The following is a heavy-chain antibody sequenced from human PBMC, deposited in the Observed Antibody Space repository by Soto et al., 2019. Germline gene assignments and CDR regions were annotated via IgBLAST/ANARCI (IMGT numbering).Heavy chain of an antibody. J-gene: IGHJ5*02. CDR3: AREYWGSLS. D-gene: IGHD7-27*01. Sequence: GGSLRLSCAASGFTFNSYAMNWVRQAPGKGLEWVSYNGASGSGISYADSVKGRFTISRDNAKSSLYLEMNSLRAEDTAVYFCAREYWGSLSWGQGTMVTVSS. V-gene: IGHV3-48*01. CDR1: GFTFNSYA. CDR2: NGASGSGI.